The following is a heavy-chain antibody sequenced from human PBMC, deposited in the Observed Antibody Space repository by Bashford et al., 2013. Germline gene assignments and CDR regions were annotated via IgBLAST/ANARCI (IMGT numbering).Heavy chain of an antibody. CDR2: ISGDGFVT. CDR1: GFAFNTYT. J-gene: IGHJ6*02. D-gene: IGHD6-13*01. V-gene: IGHV3-23*01. Sequence: GSLRLSCVASGFAFNTYTMTWVRQAPGKGLECVSAISGDGFVTPYADSVKGRFTISRDNSKNTLYLQMYSLRAEDTAIYYCAKKIAAADHGMDVWGQGTTVTVSS. CDR3: AKKIAAADHGMDV.